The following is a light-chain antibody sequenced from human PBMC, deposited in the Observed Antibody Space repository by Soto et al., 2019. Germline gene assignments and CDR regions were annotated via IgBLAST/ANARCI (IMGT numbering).Light chain of an antibody. CDR2: AAS. CDR3: QKYNTAPQT. CDR1: QGILDY. J-gene: IGKJ1*01. Sequence: DIQMTQSPSFLSASVGDRVTITCRASQGILDYVAWFQQKPGKAPNLLFYAASTLQSGVPSRFSGSGSGTDFTLPISSLQPEDVATYYCQKYNTAPQTFGQGTQVEIK. V-gene: IGKV1-27*01.